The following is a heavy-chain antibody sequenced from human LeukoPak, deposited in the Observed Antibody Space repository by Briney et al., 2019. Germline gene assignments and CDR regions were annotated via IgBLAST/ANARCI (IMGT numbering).Heavy chain of an antibody. CDR2: IYYSGST. Sequence: PSETLSLTCTVSGASSSRSYWSWIRQPPGRGLEWIGYIYYSGSTNYNPSLKSRVTMSLDTSKNRISLEVSSVIAADTAVYYCARIRDSGGYHFDYWGQGILVTVSS. V-gene: IGHV4-59*01. D-gene: IGHD3-16*02. CDR1: GASSSRSY. CDR3: ARIRDSGGYHFDY. J-gene: IGHJ4*02.